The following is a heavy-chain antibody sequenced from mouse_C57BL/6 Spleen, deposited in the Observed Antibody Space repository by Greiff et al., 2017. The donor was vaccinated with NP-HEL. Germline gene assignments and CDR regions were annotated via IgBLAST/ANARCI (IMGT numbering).Heavy chain of an antibody. D-gene: IGHD1-1*01. CDR2: IDPSDSYT. V-gene: IGHV1-69*01. Sequence: VKLQQPGAELVMPGASVKLSCKASGYTFTSYWMHWVKQRPGQGLEWIGEIDPSDSYTNYNQKFKGKSTLTVDKSSSTAYMQLSSLTSEDSAVYYCARVLLLRLVGGYFDVWGTETTVTVSS. CDR3: ARVLLLRLVGGYFDV. CDR1: GYTFTSYW. J-gene: IGHJ1*03.